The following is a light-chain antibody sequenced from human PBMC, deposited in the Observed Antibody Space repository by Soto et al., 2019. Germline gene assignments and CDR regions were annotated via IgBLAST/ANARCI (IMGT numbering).Light chain of an antibody. J-gene: IGKJ2*01. CDR3: QQYDNLPYT. Sequence: DIQMPQSPSALSASVGDRVTITCQASQDISNYFNWYQQKPGKAPTLLIYDASNLETGVPSRFSGSASGTDFTFTISSLQPEDIATYYCQQYDNLPYTFSQGTKLEIK. CDR2: DAS. V-gene: IGKV1-33*01. CDR1: QDISNY.